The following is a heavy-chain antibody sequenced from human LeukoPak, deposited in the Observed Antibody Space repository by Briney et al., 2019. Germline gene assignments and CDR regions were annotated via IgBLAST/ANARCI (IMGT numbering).Heavy chain of an antibody. CDR3: ARNAGYGDLA. J-gene: IGHJ4*02. CDR2: IKPKSGDT. D-gene: IGHD4-17*01. CDR1: GYTFTDYN. V-gene: IGHV1-2*06. Sequence: ASVKVSCKASGYTFTDYNIHWVRQAPGQGLEWMGRIKPKSGDTKYTQRFQGRVTMTRDTSISTAYMELSGLRSDDTAVYYCARNAGYGDLARGQGTLVTVS.